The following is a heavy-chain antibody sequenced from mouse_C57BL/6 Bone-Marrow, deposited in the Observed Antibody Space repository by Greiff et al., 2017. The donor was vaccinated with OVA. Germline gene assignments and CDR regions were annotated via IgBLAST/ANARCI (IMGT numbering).Heavy chain of an antibody. CDR2: ISNGGGST. CDR3: ARHGLWLRRDYAMDY. J-gene: IGHJ4*01. D-gene: IGHD2-2*01. CDR1: GFTFSDYY. Sequence: EVKVVESGGGLVQPGGSLKLSCAASGFTFSDYYMYWVRQTPEKRLEWVAYISNGGGSTYYPDTVKGRFTIPRDNAKNTMYLQMSRLKSEDTAMYYCARHGLWLRRDYAMDYWGQGTSVTVSS. V-gene: IGHV5-12*01.